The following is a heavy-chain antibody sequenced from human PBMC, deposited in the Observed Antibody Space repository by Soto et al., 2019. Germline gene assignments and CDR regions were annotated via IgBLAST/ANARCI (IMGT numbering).Heavy chain of an antibody. J-gene: IGHJ3*02. CDR1: GYTLTELS. CDR2: FDPEDGET. Sequence: GASVKVSCKVSGYTLTELSMHWVRQAPGKGLEWMGGFDPEDGETIYAQKFQGRVTMTEDTSTDTAYMELSSLRSEDTAVYYCATVGPYDSSGYYAYDAFDIWGQETMVTVSS. V-gene: IGHV1-24*01. D-gene: IGHD3-22*01. CDR3: ATVGPYDSSGYYAYDAFDI.